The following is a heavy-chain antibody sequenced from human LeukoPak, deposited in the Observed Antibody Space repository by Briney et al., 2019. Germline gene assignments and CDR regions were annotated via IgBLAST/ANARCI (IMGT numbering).Heavy chain of an antibody. CDR2: IYSGDNA. D-gene: IGHD7-27*01. J-gene: IGHJ4*02. V-gene: IGHV3-53*01. CDR1: GFSVGTNY. Sequence: PGGSLRLSCAMSGFSVGTNYMTWVRQAPGKGLEWVSAIYSGDNAYYADSVKGRFTISRDMSKNMLSLQMNSLRAEDTAVYYCVRTPPNWGADFWGQGTLVTVSS. CDR3: VRTPPNWGADF.